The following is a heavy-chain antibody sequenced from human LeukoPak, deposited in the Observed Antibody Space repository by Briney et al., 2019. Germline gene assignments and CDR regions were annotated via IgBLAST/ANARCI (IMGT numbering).Heavy chain of an antibody. Sequence: PSETLSLTCAVYGGSLNGHYWSWIRHSPGKGLGWIGEGDDSGGTKFNPSLKSRVSISADTSKNQFSLKLTSMTAADTAVYYCAKNGQSGFSFDPWGQGTLVTVSS. J-gene: IGHJ5*02. CDR3: AKNGQSGFSFDP. V-gene: IGHV4-34*01. CDR1: GGSLNGHY. CDR2: GDDSGGT. D-gene: IGHD3-3*01.